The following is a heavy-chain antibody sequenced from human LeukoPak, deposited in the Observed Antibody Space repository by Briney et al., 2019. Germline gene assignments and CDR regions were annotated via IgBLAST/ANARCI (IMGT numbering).Heavy chain of an antibody. CDR2: IYYSGST. V-gene: IGHV4-31*03. J-gene: IGHJ6*02. CDR1: GGSISSGGYY. D-gene: IGHD3-10*01. Sequence: PSQTLSLTCTVSGGSISSGGYYWSWIRQHPGKGLEWIGYIYYSGSTYYNPSLKSRVTISVDTSKNQFSLKLSSVTAADTAVYYCARLGGSGSYYLPPNYYYYGMDVWGQGTTVTVSS. CDR3: ARLGGSGSYYLPPNYYYYGMDV.